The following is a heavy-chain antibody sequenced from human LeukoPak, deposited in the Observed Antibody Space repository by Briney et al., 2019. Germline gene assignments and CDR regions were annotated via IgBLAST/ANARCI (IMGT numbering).Heavy chain of an antibody. CDR2: ISYDGSNK. J-gene: IGHJ4*02. CDR1: GFTFSSYG. V-gene: IGHV3-30*18. D-gene: IGHD3-16*02. CDR3: AKGGPGDALYGITFGGVIVKGGPLAY. Sequence: GGSLRLSCAASGFTFSSYGMHWVRQAPGKGLEWVAVISYDGSNKYYADSVKGRFTISRDNPKNTLYLQMNSLRAEDTAVYYCAKGGPGDALYGITFGGVIVKGGPLAYWGQGTLVTVSS.